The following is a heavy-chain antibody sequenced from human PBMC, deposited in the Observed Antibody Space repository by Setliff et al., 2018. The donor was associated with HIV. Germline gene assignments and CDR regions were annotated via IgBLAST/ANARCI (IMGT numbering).Heavy chain of an antibody. D-gene: IGHD3-3*01. CDR2: IYYSGST. Sequence: SETLSLTCTVSGGSVSSGSYYWSWIRQPPGKGLEWIGYIYYSGSTKHNPSLKSRVTISLDTSKNQFSLNLSSVTAADTAVYYCARGSGYYYSNFYMDVWGKGTTVTVSS. CDR1: GGSVSSGSYY. V-gene: IGHV4-61*01. J-gene: IGHJ6*03. CDR3: ARGSGYYYSNFYMDV.